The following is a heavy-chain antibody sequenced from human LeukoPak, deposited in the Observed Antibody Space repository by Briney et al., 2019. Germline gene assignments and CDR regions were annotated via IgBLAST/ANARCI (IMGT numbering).Heavy chain of an antibody. CDR2: IIPIFGTA. D-gene: IGHD3-3*01. J-gene: IGHJ4*02. Sequence: SVKVSCKASGGAFSSYAISWVRQAPGQGLEWMGGIIPIFGTANYAQKFQGRVTITADESTSTAYMELSSLRSEDTAVYYCARVPYYDFWSGYQAPYYFDYWGQGTLVTVSS. CDR3: ARVPYYDFWSGYQAPYYFDY. V-gene: IGHV1-69*01. CDR1: GGAFSSYA.